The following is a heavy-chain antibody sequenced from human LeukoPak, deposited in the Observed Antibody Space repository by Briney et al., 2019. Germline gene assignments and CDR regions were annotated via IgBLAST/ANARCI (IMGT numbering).Heavy chain of an antibody. D-gene: IGHD3-22*01. Sequence: ASVKVSCKASGYTFTGYYMHWVRQAPGQGLEWMGWISPNSGGTNYAQKFQGRVTMTRDTSISTAYMELSRLRSDDTAVYYCARGDPYDSSGYYSPPPDYWGQGTLVTVSS. V-gene: IGHV1-2*02. CDR1: GYTFTGYY. CDR3: ARGDPYDSSGYYSPPPDY. J-gene: IGHJ4*02. CDR2: ISPNSGGT.